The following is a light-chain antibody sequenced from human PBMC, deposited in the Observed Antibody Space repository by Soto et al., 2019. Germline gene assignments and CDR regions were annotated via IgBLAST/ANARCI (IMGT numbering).Light chain of an antibody. V-gene: IGKV4-1*01. Sequence: DIVGTPSPDALAVSLGERATINCKSSQSVLYSSNNKNYLAWYQQKPGQPPKLLIYWASTRATGIPARFSGSGSGTEFTLTISSLQSADFAVYYCQQYNKWPPWTFGQGTKVDIK. CDR1: QSVLYSSNNKNY. CDR2: WAS. J-gene: IGKJ1*01. CDR3: QQYNKWPPWT.